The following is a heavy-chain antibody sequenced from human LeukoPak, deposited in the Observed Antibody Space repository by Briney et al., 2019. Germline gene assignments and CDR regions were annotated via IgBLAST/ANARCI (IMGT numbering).Heavy chain of an antibody. CDR3: ARDDMIAVAGFDY. V-gene: IGHV1-46*01. J-gene: IGHJ4*02. D-gene: IGHD6-19*01. Sequence: ASVKVSCKVSGYTLTELSMHWVRQAPGQGLEWMGIINPSGGSTSYAQKFQGRVTMTRDTSTSTVYMELSSLRSEDTAVYYCARDDMIAVAGFDYWGQGTLVTVSS. CDR2: INPSGGST. CDR1: GYTLTELS.